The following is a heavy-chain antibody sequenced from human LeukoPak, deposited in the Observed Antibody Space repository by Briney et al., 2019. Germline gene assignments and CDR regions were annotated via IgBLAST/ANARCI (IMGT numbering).Heavy chain of an antibody. V-gene: IGHV1-2*02. D-gene: IGHD2-2*01. Sequence: ASVTVSFTASGYTFTVYYMHWVRQAPGQGLEWMGWINPNSGGTNYAQKFQGRVTMTRDTSISTAYMELSRLRSDDTAVYYCASDCSSTSCPYNWFDPWGQGTLVTVSS. J-gene: IGHJ5*02. CDR2: INPNSGGT. CDR3: ASDCSSTSCPYNWFDP. CDR1: GYTFTVYY.